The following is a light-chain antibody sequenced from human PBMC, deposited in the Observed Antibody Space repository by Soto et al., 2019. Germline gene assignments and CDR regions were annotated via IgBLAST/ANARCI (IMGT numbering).Light chain of an antibody. CDR3: QQYGSSPET. CDR2: GAH. V-gene: IGKV1-9*01. CDR1: QDISSY. J-gene: IGKJ1*01. Sequence: DIQLTQSPSLLSASVGDRVTITCRASQDISSYLAWYQQKPGRAPELLIHGAHSLHSGVPSRFSGSGSGTEFSLTISSLQPEDFATYYCQQYGSSPETFGQGTKVEIK.